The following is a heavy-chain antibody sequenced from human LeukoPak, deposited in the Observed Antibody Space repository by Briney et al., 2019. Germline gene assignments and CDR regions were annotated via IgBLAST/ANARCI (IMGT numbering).Heavy chain of an antibody. CDR2: TSAYNGNT. V-gene: IGHV1-18*01. D-gene: IGHD6-13*01. CDR1: GYTFTSYG. Sequence: ASVKVSCKASGYTFTSYGISWVRQAPGQGLEWMGWTSAYNGNTNYAQKLQGRVTMTTDTSTSTAYMELRSLRSDDTAVYYCARDVAAAATYYYYGMDVWGQGTTVTVSS. CDR3: ARDVAAAATYYYYGMDV. J-gene: IGHJ6*02.